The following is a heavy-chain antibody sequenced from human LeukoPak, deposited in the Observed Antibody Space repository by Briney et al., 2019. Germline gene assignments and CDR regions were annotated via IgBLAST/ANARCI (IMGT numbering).Heavy chain of an antibody. J-gene: IGHJ4*02. CDR2: INPNGGGT. V-gene: IGHV1-2*02. CDR1: GYTFSDYY. Sequence: ASVEVSCKASGYTFSDYYIHWVRQGPGQGLEWMGWINPNGGGTEYAQKFQGRVTMTRDTSISTAYMELSRLTSDDTAVYYCARRIKSGILPFDYWGQGTLVTVSS. D-gene: IGHD1-26*01. CDR3: ARRIKSGILPFDY.